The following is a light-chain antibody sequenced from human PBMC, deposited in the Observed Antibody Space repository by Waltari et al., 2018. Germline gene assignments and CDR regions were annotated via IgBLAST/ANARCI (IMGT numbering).Light chain of an antibody. CDR3: AAWDDSLNGPV. V-gene: IGLV1-44*01. CDR2: RND. Sequence: QSVLTQPPSASGTPRQRVTISCSGSSSNIGSNTVNWYLQLPGTAPKLLIYRNDQRPSGVPDRFSGSKSGTSASLAISGLQSEDEADYYCAAWDDSLNGPVFGGGTKLTVV. J-gene: IGLJ3*02. CDR1: SSNIGSNT.